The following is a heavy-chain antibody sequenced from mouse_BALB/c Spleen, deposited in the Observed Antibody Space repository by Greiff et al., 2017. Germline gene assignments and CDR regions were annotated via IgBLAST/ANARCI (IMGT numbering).Heavy chain of an antibody. CDR3: ARGNLLNFDY. CDR1: GYTFTSYW. D-gene: IGHD2-1*01. Sequence: VQLQQSGAELARPGASVKLSCKASGYTFTSYWMQWVKQRPGQGLEWIGAIYPGDGDTRYTQKFKGKATLTADKSSSTAYMQLSSLASEDSAVYYCARGNLLNFDYWGQGTTLTVSS. CDR2: IYPGDGDT. V-gene: IGHV1-87*01. J-gene: IGHJ2*01.